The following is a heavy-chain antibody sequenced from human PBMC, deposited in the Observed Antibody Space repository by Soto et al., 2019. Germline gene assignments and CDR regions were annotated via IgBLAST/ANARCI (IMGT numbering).Heavy chain of an antibody. CDR3: ARGGYGGNSGLGHLDY. CDR1: GYTFIRYV. CDR2: ISPYNDYT. D-gene: IGHD2-21*02. J-gene: IGHJ4*02. Sequence: ASVKVSCKASGYTFIRYVITWVRHAPGQGLEWMGWISPYNDYTIYAQKLQGRVTMTTDTSTRTVYLDLRSLKSDDAAVYYCARGGYGGNSGLGHLDYWGQGTPVTVSS. V-gene: IGHV1-18*01.